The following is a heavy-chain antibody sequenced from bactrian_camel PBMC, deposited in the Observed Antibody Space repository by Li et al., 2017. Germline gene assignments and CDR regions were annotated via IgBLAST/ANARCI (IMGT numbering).Heavy chain of an antibody. D-gene: IGHD6*01. J-gene: IGHJ4*01. CDR3: KTDAVSNCEFEYGY. CDR1: GVTYSRDC. CDR2: IYSVSGAT. Sequence: HVQLVESGGGTVQAGGSLRLSCAASGVTYSRDCVGWFRQAPGKEREGVATIYSVSGATYYRDSVKGRFTTSQDNAKNTLYLQMNSLKPEDTAVYYCKTDAVSNCEFEYGYWGQGTQVTVS. V-gene: IGHV3S6*01.